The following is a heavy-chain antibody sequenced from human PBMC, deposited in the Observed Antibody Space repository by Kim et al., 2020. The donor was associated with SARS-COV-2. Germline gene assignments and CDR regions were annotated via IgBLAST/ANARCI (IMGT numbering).Heavy chain of an antibody. CDR1: GGTFSSYA. D-gene: IGHD6-19*01. CDR3: ASLGGGQWLGNSPYYYYGMDV. CDR2: IIPIFGTA. J-gene: IGHJ6*02. V-gene: IGHV1-69*06. Sequence: SVKVSCKASGGTFSSYAISWVRQAPGQGLEWMGGIIPIFGTANYAQKFQGRVTITADKSTSTAYMELSSLRSEDTAVYYCASLGGGQWLGNSPYYYYGMDVWGQGTTVTVSS.